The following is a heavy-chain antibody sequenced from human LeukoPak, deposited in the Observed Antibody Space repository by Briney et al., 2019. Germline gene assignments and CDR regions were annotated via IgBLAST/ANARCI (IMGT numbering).Heavy chain of an antibody. V-gene: IGHV4-34*01. CDR1: GGSFSGYY. J-gene: IGHJ6*02. CDR2: INHSGST. CDR3: ARGSDYYYYGMDV. Sequence: SETLSLNCAVYGGSFSGYYWSWIRQPPGKGLEWIGEINHSGSTNYNPSLKSRVTISVDTSKNQFSLKLSSVTAADTAVYYCARGSDYYYYGMDVWGQGTTVTVSS.